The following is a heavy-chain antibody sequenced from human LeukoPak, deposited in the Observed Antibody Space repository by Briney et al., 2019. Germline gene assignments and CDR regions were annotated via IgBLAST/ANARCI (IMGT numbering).Heavy chain of an antibody. D-gene: IGHD3-10*01. J-gene: IGHJ5*02. CDR1: GFTFSSYA. CDR3: AKDRAHYYGSGSQYSNWFDP. V-gene: IGHV3-23*01. CDR2: ISGSGGST. Sequence: GGSLRLSCAASGFTFSSYAMSWVRQAPGKGLEWVSAISGSGGSTYYADSVKGRFTISGDNSKNTLYLQMNSLRAEDTAVYYSAKDRAHYYGSGSQYSNWFDPWGQGTLVTVSS.